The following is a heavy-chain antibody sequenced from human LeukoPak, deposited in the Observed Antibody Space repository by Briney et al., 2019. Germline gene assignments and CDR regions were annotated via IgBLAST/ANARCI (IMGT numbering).Heavy chain of an antibody. CDR1: GFTFDDYA. J-gene: IGHJ6*02. CDR2: ISWNSGSI. D-gene: IGHD6-25*01. Sequence: GGSLRLSCAASGFTFDDYAMHWVRQAPGKGLEWVSGISWNSGSIGYADSVKGRFTISRDNAKNSLYLQMNSLRAEDTALYYCAYSSGHYYYYGMDVWGQGTTVTVSS. CDR3: AYSSGHYYYYGMDV. V-gene: IGHV3-9*01.